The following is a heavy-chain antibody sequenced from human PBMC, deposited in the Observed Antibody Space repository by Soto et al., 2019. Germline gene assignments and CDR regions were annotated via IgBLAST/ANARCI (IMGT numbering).Heavy chain of an antibody. CDR2: INPSCGRT. CDR1: GGTFTSYD. J-gene: IGHJ6*02. V-gene: IGHV1-46*01. CDR3: AREVIGNYYGMDV. Sequence: ASVKVSCKASGGTFTSYDINWVRQAPGQGFEWVGVINPSCGRTTYAQKFQGRVTMTRDTSKSTVYMELTSLRSEDTAVYYCAREVIGNYYGMDVWGQGTTVTVSS. D-gene: IGHD4-4*01.